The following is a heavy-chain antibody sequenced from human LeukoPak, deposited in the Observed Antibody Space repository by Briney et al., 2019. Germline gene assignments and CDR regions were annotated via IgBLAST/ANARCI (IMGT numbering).Heavy chain of an antibody. Sequence: GASVKVSCKASGYTFTSYGISWVRQAPGQGLEWMGWISAYNGNTNYAQKLQGRATMTTDTSTSTAYMELRSLRSDDTAVYYCARDRGDDILTGYYRIQLTFDYWGQGTLVTVSS. CDR3: ARDRGDDILTGYYRIQLTFDY. V-gene: IGHV1-18*01. D-gene: IGHD3-9*01. J-gene: IGHJ4*02. CDR1: GYTFTSYG. CDR2: ISAYNGNT.